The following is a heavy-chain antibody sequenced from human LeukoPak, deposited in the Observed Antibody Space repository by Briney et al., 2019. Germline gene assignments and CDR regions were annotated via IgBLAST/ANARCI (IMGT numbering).Heavy chain of an antibody. CDR1: GFTFSDYY. CDR2: ISSSSSYI. J-gene: IGHJ3*02. Sequence: MAGGSLRLSCAASGFTFSDYYMSWIRQAPGKGLEWVSSISSSSSYIYYADSVKGRFTISRDNAKNSLYLQMNSLRAEDTAVYYCARDPHIDCGGDCYWDDAFDIWGQGTMVTVSS. V-gene: IGHV3-11*06. D-gene: IGHD2-21*02. CDR3: ARDPHIDCGGDCYWDDAFDI.